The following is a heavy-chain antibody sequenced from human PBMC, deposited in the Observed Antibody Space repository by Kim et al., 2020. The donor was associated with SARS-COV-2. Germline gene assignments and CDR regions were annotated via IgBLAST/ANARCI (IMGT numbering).Heavy chain of an antibody. CDR2: IYYSGST. Sequence: SETLSLTCTVSGGSISSYYWSWIRQPPGKGLEWIGYIYYSGSTNYNPSLKSRVTISVDTSKNQFSLKLSSVTAADTAVYYCARDTRERVGYYYDSSGYNSYYWYFDLWGRGTLVTVSS. J-gene: IGHJ2*01. CDR3: ARDTRERVGYYYDSSGYNSYYWYFDL. D-gene: IGHD3-22*01. CDR1: GGSISSYY. V-gene: IGHV4-59*01.